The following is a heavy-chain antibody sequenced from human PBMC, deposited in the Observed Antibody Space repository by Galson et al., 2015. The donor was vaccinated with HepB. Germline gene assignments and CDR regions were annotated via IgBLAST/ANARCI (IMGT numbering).Heavy chain of an antibody. Sequence: SLRLSCAASGFTFDDYAMHWVRQAPGKGLEWVPGISWNSGSIGYADSVKGRFTISRDNAKNSLYLQMNSLRAEDTALYYCAKTRPGGDAFDIWGQGTMVTGSS. CDR1: GFTFDDYA. CDR2: ISWNSGSI. J-gene: IGHJ3*02. V-gene: IGHV3-9*01. CDR3: AKTRPGGDAFDI. D-gene: IGHD1-26*01.